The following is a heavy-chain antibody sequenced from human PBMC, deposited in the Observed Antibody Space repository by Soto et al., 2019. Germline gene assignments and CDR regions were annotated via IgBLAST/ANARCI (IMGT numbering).Heavy chain of an antibody. J-gene: IGHJ4*02. Sequence: ASVKVSCKVSGYTLTELSMHWVRQAPGKGLEWMGGFDPEDGETIYAQKFQGRVTMTEDTSTDTAYMELSSLRSEDTAVYYCATAAPINIVVVVAATPSYFDYWGQGTLVTGSS. D-gene: IGHD2-15*01. V-gene: IGHV1-24*01. CDR2: FDPEDGET. CDR1: GYTLTELS. CDR3: ATAAPINIVVVVAATPSYFDY.